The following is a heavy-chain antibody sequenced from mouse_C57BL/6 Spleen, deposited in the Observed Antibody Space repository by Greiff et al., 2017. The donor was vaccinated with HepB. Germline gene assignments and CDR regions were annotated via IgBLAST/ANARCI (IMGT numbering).Heavy chain of an antibody. Sequence: EVQLQQSGPELVKPGASVKISCKASGYSFTGYYMNWVKQSPEKSLEWIGEINPSTGGTTYNQKFKAKATLTVDKSSSTAYMQLKSLTSEDSAVYYCARRYYGNYENFDYWGQGTTLTVSS. CDR2: INPSTGGT. D-gene: IGHD2-1*01. J-gene: IGHJ2*01. CDR1: GYSFTGYY. V-gene: IGHV1-42*01. CDR3: ARRYYGNYENFDY.